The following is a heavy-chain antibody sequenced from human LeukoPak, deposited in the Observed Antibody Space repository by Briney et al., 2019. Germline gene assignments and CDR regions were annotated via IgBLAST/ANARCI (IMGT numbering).Heavy chain of an antibody. CDR2: ISPNSGGT. J-gene: IGHJ4*02. V-gene: IGHV1-2*02. CDR3: ARPIAAAGQVDY. CDR1: GYTFTGYY. D-gene: IGHD6-13*01. Sequence: GASVKVSCKASGYTFTGYYMHWVRQAPGQGLEWMGCISPNSGGTNYAQKFQGRVTMTRDTSISTAYMELSRLRSDDTAVYYCARPIAAAGQVDYWGQGTLVTVSS.